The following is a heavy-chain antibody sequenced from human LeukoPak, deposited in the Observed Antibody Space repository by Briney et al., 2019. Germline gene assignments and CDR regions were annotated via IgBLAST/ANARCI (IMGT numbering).Heavy chain of an antibody. Sequence: SETLSLTCTVSGGSISSFYWSWIRQPPGKGLEWIGDIYNSGSTNYNPSLKSRVTISVDTSKNQFSLKLSSVTAADTAVYYCASSAAAAGVNWFDPWGQGTLVTVSS. V-gene: IGHV4-59*12. CDR3: ASSAAAAGVNWFDP. D-gene: IGHD6-13*01. CDR1: GGSISSFY. J-gene: IGHJ5*02. CDR2: IYNSGST.